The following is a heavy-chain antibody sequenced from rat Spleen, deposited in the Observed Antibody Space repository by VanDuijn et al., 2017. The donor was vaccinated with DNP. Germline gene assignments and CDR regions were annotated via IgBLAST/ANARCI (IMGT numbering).Heavy chain of an antibody. J-gene: IGHJ1*01. Sequence: EVQLQESGPGLVKPSQSLSLTCSVTGYSITANYWGWIRKFPGNKMEWIGHIIYSGGTTYTPSLKSRISITRDTSKNQCSLQLNSLTTEDTATYYCATSPSRDWFFDFWGPGTMVTVSS. CDR3: ATSPSRDWFFDF. CDR1: GYSITANY. CDR2: IIYSGGT. V-gene: IGHV3-1*01.